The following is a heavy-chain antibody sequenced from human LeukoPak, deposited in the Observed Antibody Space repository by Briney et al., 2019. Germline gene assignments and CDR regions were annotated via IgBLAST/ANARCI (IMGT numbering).Heavy chain of an antibody. CDR3: ARDEIVATPNYYYYYGMDV. V-gene: IGHV4-31*03. J-gene: IGHJ6*02. D-gene: IGHD5-12*01. CDR2: IYYSGST. CDR1: GGSISSGGYY. Sequence: SQTLSLTCTVSGGSISSGGYYWSWIRQHPGKGLEWIGYIYYSGSTYYNPSLKSRVTISVDTSKNQFSLKLSSVTAADTAVYYCARDEIVATPNYYYYYGMDVWGQGTTVTGSS.